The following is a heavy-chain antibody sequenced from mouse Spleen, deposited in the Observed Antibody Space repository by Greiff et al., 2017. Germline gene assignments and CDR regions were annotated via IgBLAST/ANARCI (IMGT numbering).Heavy chain of an antibody. CDR1: GYSFTDYN. CDR3: ARGGLRREYYAMDY. J-gene: IGHJ4*01. CDR2: INPNYGTT. Sequence: QQSGPELVKPGASVKISCKASGYSFTDYNMNWVKQSNGKSLEWIGVINPNYGTTSYNQKFKGKATLTVDQSSSTAYMQLNSLTSEDSAVYYCARGGLRREYYAMDYWGQGTSVTVSS. D-gene: IGHD2-2*01. V-gene: IGHV1-39*01.